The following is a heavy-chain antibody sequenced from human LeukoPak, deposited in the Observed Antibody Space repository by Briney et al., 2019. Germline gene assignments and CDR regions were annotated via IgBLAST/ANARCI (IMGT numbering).Heavy chain of an antibody. CDR2: ISGSGGST. Sequence: GGSLRLSCAASGFTFSSYSMNWVRQAPGKGLEWVSAISGSGGSTYYADSVKGRFTISRDNSKNTLYLQMNSLRAEDTAVYYCAGARRAYCGGDCYSDFDYWGQGTLVTVSS. J-gene: IGHJ4*02. CDR3: AGARRAYCGGDCYSDFDY. CDR1: GFTFSSYS. D-gene: IGHD2-21*02. V-gene: IGHV3-23*01.